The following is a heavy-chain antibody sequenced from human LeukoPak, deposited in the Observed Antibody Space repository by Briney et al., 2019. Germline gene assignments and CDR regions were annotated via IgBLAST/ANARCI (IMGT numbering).Heavy chain of an antibody. CDR2: ISYDGSVR. D-gene: IGHD2-2*01. Sequence: PGGSLRLSCAASGFTFSNYGMQWVRQAPGKGLEWVAIISYDGSVRYYGDSVRGRFTISRDNSKNTVYLQMNSLRADGTAVYYCARDRDLGVVTPWCDYWGQGVLVTVSS. CDR1: GFTFSNYG. V-gene: IGHV3-30*03. CDR3: ARDRDLGVVTPWCDY. J-gene: IGHJ4*02.